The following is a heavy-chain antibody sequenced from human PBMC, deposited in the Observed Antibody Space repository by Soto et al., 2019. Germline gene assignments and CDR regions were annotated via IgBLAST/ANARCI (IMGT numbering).Heavy chain of an antibody. CDR1: GFTFSSYG. J-gene: IGHJ6*02. V-gene: IGHV3-30*18. CDR2: ISYDGSNK. Sequence: GESLKISCAASGFTFSSYGMHWVRQAPGKGLEWVAVISYDGSNKYYADSVKGRFTISRDNPKNTLYLQMNSLRAEDTAVHYCAKDRSPYYYYGMDVWGQGTTVTVSS. CDR3: AKDRSPYYYYGMDV.